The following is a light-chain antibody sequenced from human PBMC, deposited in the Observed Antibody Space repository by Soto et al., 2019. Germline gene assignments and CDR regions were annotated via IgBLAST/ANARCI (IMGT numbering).Light chain of an antibody. CDR2: DAS. Sequence: PGERATLSCRASQSVSSYLAWYQQKPGQAPRLLIYDASNRATGIPARFSGSGSGTDFTLTISSLEPEDFAVYYCQQRSPPTFGQGTRLEIK. CDR1: QSVSSY. J-gene: IGKJ5*01. V-gene: IGKV3-11*01. CDR3: QQRSPPT.